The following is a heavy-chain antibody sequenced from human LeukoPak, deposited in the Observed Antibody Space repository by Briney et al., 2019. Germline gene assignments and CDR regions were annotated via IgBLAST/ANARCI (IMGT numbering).Heavy chain of an antibody. CDR2: INPNSGGT. V-gene: IGHV1-2*02. CDR1: GYTFTGYY. D-gene: IGHD6-13*01. CDR3: ATIAAAGIRDYSSGPDRFDY. Sequence: ASVKVSCKAPGYTFTGYYMHWVRQAPGQGLEWMGWINPNSGGTNYAQKFQGRVTMTRDTSISTAYMELSRLRSDDTAVYYCATIAAAGIRDYSSGPDRFDYWGQGTLVTVSS. J-gene: IGHJ4*02.